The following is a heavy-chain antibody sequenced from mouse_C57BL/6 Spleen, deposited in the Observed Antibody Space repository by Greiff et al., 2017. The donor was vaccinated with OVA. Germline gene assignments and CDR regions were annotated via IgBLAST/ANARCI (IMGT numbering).Heavy chain of an antibody. Sequence: EVQLVESGPGLVKPSQSLSLTCSVTGYSITSGYYWNWIRQSPGNKLEWMGYISYDGSNNYNPSLKNRISITRDTSKNQFFLKLNSVTTEDTATYYVARDSYYGSSYPFAYWGQGTLVTVSA. J-gene: IGHJ3*01. V-gene: IGHV3-6*01. D-gene: IGHD1-1*01. CDR3: ARDSYYGSSYPFAY. CDR2: ISYDGSN. CDR1: GYSITSGYY.